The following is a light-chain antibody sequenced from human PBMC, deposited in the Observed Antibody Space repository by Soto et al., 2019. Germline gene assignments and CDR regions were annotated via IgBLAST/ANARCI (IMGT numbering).Light chain of an antibody. J-gene: IGKJ4*01. Sequence: DIVMTQSPDYLSVSLGERATINCKSSQSVLSRSNNMTYLAWYQQKPGQPPKLLIYWASTRESGVPDRFSGSGSGTDFTLPISSLQAEDVAVYYCQEYYTTLALTFGGGTKVELK. CDR2: WAS. CDR1: QSVLSRSNNMTY. V-gene: IGKV4-1*01. CDR3: QEYYTTLALT.